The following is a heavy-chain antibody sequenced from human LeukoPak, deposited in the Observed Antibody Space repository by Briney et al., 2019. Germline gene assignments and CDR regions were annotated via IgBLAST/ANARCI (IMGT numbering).Heavy chain of an antibody. Sequence: SGGSLRLSCAASGFTFSSYDMHWVRQATGKGLEWVSAIGTAGDPYYPGSVKGRFTISRENAKNSLYLQMNSLRAGDAAAYYCARGGGTVPRYWYFDLWGRGTLVTVSS. CDR2: IGTAGDP. CDR1: GFTFSSYD. CDR3: ARGGGTVPRYWYFDL. J-gene: IGHJ2*01. D-gene: IGHD4-17*01. V-gene: IGHV3-13*05.